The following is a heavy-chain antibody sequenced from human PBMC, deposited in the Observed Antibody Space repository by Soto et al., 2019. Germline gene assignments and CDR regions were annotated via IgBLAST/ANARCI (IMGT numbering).Heavy chain of an antibody. CDR1: GYTLTGYY. Sequence: QVQLVQSGAEVKKPGASVKVSCKASGYTLTGYYVHWVRQAPGQGLEWMGWINPNSGGTNYAQKFQGWVTMTRDTSISTAYMELSRLRSDDTVVYYCARAGLSSPGDNWFDPWGQGTLVTVSS. CDR2: INPNSGGT. J-gene: IGHJ5*02. CDR3: ARAGLSSPGDNWFDP. D-gene: IGHD6-6*01. V-gene: IGHV1-2*04.